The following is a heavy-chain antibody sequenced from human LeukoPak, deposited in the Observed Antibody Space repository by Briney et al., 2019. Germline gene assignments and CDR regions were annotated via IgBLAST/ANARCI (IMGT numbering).Heavy chain of an antibody. CDR3: ARHPFSNPFDY. J-gene: IGHJ4*02. D-gene: IGHD2/OR15-2a*01. CDR2: ISDIGSI. Sequence: SETLSLTCTVSGGSISSYYWSWIRQPPGKGLEWIAYISDIGSINYNPSLKSRVTISVDTSKNQFSLKLSSVTAADTAVYHCARHPFSNPFDYWGLGILVTVSS. V-gene: IGHV4-59*01. CDR1: GGSISSYY.